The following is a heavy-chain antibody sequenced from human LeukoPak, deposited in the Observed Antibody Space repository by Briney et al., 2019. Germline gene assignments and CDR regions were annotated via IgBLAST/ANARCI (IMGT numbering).Heavy chain of an antibody. Sequence: GGSLRLSCAASGFTFSSYTMNWVRQAPGKGLEWVSYISSISSTIYYTDSVKGRFSISRGNAKNTLYLQMNSLTAEDTAVYYCARESHIWFTSLDYWGQGTLVTVSS. V-gene: IGHV3-48*04. J-gene: IGHJ4*02. CDR3: ARESHIWFTSLDY. CDR2: ISSISSTI. D-gene: IGHD3-10*01. CDR1: GFTFSSYT.